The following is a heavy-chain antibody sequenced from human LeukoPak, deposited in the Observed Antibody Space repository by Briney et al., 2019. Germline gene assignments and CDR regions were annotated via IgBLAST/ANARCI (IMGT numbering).Heavy chain of an antibody. J-gene: IGHJ3*02. CDR2: ISWNSGTI. Sequence: GGSLRLSCAAPGFTFDDYAMHWVRQAPGKGLEWVSGISWNSGTIGYADSVKGRFTISRDNAKNSLYLQMNSLRAEDTALYYCAKATVVTPSAFDIWGQGTMVTVSS. V-gene: IGHV3-9*01. CDR1: GFTFDDYA. D-gene: IGHD4-23*01. CDR3: AKATVVTPSAFDI.